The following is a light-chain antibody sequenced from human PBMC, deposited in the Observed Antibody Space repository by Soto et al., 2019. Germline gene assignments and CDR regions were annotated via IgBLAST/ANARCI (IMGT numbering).Light chain of an antibody. Sequence: EIVLTQSPGTLSLSPGERATLSCRASQSVYNNYLAWYQQKPGQTPRLLVNVASNRATGIPDRFSGGGSGTDFTLTISSLEPEDFAVYYCQQYGLPPHSFGQGTRVEIK. J-gene: IGKJ2*01. CDR1: QSVYNNY. CDR2: VAS. V-gene: IGKV3-20*01. CDR3: QQYGLPPHS.